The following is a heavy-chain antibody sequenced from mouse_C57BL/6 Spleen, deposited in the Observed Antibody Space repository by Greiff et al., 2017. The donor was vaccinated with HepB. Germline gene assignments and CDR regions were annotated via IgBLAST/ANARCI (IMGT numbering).Heavy chain of an antibody. CDR3: ARGPYDYDEGWFAY. D-gene: IGHD2-4*01. Sequence: QVQLQQSGAELVRPGASVKLSCKASGYTFTDYYINWVKQRPGQGLEWIARIYPGSGNTYYNEKFKGKATLTAEKSSSTAYMQLSSLTSEDSAVYFCARGPYDYDEGWFAYWGQGTLVTVSA. J-gene: IGHJ3*01. V-gene: IGHV1-76*01. CDR1: GYTFTDYY. CDR2: IYPGSGNT.